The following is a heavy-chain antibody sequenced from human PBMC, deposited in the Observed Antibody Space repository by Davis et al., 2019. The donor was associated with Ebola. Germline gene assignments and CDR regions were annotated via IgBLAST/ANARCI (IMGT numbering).Heavy chain of an antibody. Sequence: MPSETLSLTCTVSGGSISSSSYYWSWIRQPPGKGLEWIGEINHSGSTNYNPSLKSRVTISVDTSKNQFSLKLSSVTAADTAVYYCARVDYDFWSGYYTGNWFDPWGQGTLVTVSS. CDR2: INHSGST. CDR3: ARVDYDFWSGYYTGNWFDP. D-gene: IGHD3-3*01. CDR1: GGSISSSSYY. J-gene: IGHJ5*02. V-gene: IGHV4-39*07.